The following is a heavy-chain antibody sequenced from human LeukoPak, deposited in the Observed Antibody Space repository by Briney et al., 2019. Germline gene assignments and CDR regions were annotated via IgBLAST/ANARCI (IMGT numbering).Heavy chain of an antibody. CDR1: GFTFSSYS. J-gene: IGHJ6*03. Sequence: GGSLRLSCAASGFTFSSYSMNWVRQAPGKGLEWVSSISSSSSYIYYADSVKGRFTISRDNAKNSLYLQMNSLRSEDTAVYYCARDWLGIAAAGTGYYYYMDVWGKGTTVTVSS. D-gene: IGHD6-13*01. CDR3: ARDWLGIAAAGTGYYYYMDV. V-gene: IGHV3-21*04. CDR2: ISSSSSYI.